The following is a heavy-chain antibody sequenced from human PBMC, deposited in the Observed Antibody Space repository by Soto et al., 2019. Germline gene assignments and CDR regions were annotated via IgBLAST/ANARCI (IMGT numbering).Heavy chain of an antibody. V-gene: IGHV3-30*18. D-gene: IGHD4-17*01. Sequence: QVQLVESGGGVVQPGRSLRLSCAASGFTFSSYGMHWVRQAPGKGLEWVAVISYDGSNKYYADSVKGRFTISRDNSKNTLYLQMNSLRADDTAVYYCAKDVGTTVVTQTGRDLWGGGTLVTVSS. CDR3: AKDVGTTVVTQTGRDL. CDR2: ISYDGSNK. J-gene: IGHJ2*01. CDR1: GFTFSSYG.